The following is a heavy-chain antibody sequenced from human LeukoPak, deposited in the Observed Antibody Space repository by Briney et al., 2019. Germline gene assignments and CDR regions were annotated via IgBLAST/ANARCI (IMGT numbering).Heavy chain of an antibody. D-gene: IGHD6-19*01. Sequence: LRLSCAASGFIFSDYYMSWIRQAPGKGLEWIGEINHSGSTNYNPSLKSRVTISVDTSKNQFSLKLSSVTAADTAVYYSARRRSSGWSVRAFDIWGQGTMVTVSS. CDR1: GFIFSDYY. CDR3: ARRRSSGWSVRAFDI. CDR2: INHSGST. V-gene: IGHV4-34*01. J-gene: IGHJ3*02.